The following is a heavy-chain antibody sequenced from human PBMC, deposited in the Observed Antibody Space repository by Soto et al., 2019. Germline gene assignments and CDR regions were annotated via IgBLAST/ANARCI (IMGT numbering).Heavy chain of an antibody. V-gene: IGHV1-46*01. CDR1: GYTFTSYY. CDR3: AREEGGYCSSTSCYSPRYYYYGMDV. D-gene: IGHD2-2*02. J-gene: IGHJ6*02. Sequence: ASVKVSCKASGYTFTSYYMHWVRQAPGQGLEWMGIINPSGGSTSYAQKFQGRVTMTRDTSTSTVYMELSSLRSEDTAVYYCAREEGGYCSSTSCYSPRYYYYGMDVWGQGTTVTVSS. CDR2: INPSGGST.